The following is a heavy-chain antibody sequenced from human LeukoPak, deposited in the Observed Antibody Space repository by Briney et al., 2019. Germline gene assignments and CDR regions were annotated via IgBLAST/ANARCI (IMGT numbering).Heavy chain of an antibody. J-gene: IGHJ4*02. CDR2: ISSSGSTI. V-gene: IGHV3-11*04. Sequence: PGGSLRLSCAASGFTFSDYYMSWIRQAPGKGLEWVSYISSSGSTIYYADSVKGRFTISRDNAKNSLYLQMNSLRAEDTAVHYCAREYSRGYYFDYWGQGTLVTVSS. CDR1: GFTFSDYY. D-gene: IGHD6-25*01. CDR3: AREYSRGYYFDY.